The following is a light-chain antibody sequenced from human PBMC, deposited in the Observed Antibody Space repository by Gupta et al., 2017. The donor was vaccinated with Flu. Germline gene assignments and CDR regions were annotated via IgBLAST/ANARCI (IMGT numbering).Light chain of an antibody. CDR3: QQDYSYNT. CDR1: QSISRISDNKHY. CDR2: WAS. J-gene: IGKJ2*01. Sequence: DIVMTQSPDSLAVPLGEGATINCKSSQSISRISDNKHYLDWYQQKPGQPPKLLIYWASFREYGVPDRFSGSGSGTDYTLTSSSRQAEDVAVYYGQQDYSYNTFGQGTKLEIK. V-gene: IGKV4-1*01.